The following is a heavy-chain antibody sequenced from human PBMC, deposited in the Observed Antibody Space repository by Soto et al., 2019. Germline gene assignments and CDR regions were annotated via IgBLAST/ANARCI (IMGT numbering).Heavy chain of an antibody. CDR1: GFTFDDYA. CDR3: AKDTDSHSSSSLAY. D-gene: IGHD6-13*01. V-gene: IGHV3-9*01. CDR2: ISWNSGTI. Sequence: EVQLVESGGGLVQPGRSLRLSCAASGFTFDDYAMHWVRQAPGKGLEWVSGISWNSGTIDYADSVKGRFTISRDNAKNSLYLEMNSLRPEDTALYYCAKDTDSHSSSSLAYWGQGTLVTVSS. J-gene: IGHJ4*02.